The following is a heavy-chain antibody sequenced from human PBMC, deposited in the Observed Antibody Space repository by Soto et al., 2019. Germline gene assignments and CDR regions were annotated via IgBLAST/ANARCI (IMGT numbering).Heavy chain of an antibody. D-gene: IGHD5-18*01. CDR1: GYTFTSYY. CDR3: ERDGYSYGDFDI. CDR2: INPSGGST. V-gene: IGHV1-46*01. J-gene: IGHJ3*02. Sequence: ASVKVSCKASGYTFTSYYMHWVRQAPGQGLEWMGIINPSGGSTSYAQKFQGRVTMTRDTSTSTVYMELSSLRSEDTAVYYCERDGYSYGDFDIWGQGTMATVSS.